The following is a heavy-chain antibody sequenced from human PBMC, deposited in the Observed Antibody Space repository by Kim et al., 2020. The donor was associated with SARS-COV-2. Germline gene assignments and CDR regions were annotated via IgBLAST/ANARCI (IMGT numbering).Heavy chain of an antibody. Sequence: ASVKVSCKASGYTFTSYDINWVRQATGQGLEWMGWMNPNSGNTGYAQKFQGRVTMTRNTSISTAYMELSSLRSEDTAVYYCARGLYYGGNRWDAFDIWGQGTMVTVSS. V-gene: IGHV1-8*01. CDR2: MNPNSGNT. D-gene: IGHD4-17*01. CDR1: GYTFTSYD. J-gene: IGHJ3*02. CDR3: ARGLYYGGNRWDAFDI.